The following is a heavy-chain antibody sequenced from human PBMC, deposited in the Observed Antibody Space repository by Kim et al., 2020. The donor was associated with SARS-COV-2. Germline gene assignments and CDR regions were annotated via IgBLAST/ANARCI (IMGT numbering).Heavy chain of an antibody. V-gene: IGHV3-53*01. CDR1: GFTFSSNY. CDR2: IYGGGST. D-gene: IGHD2-15*01. Sequence: GGSLRLSCAASGFTFSSNYMSWVRQAPGKGLEWVSVIYGGGSTYYAAAAESRLFIIRGNTTNTLHLLIISLRGADNTVYYCCTKNKYCSGGCFYGFDI. J-gene: IGHJ3*02. CDR3: CTKNKYCSGGCFYGFDI.